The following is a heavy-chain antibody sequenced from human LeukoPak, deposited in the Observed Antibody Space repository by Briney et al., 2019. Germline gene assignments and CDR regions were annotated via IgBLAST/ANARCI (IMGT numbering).Heavy chain of an antibody. Sequence: SETLSLTCTVSGGSISSYYWSWIRQPPGRGLEWIGYIYYSGYTNYNPSLKSRVTISVDTSKNQFSLKLSSVTAADTAVYYCARGGVGGSYDAFDIWGQGTMVTVSS. CDR2: IYYSGYT. V-gene: IGHV4-59*01. CDR1: GGSISSYY. J-gene: IGHJ3*02. D-gene: IGHD1-26*01. CDR3: ARGGVGGSYDAFDI.